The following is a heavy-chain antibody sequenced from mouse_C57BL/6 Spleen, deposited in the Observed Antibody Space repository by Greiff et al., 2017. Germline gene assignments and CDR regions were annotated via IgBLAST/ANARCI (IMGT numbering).Heavy chain of an antibody. CDR3: ARIRVDYYYNYFDY. CDR2: IHPNSGST. D-gene: IGHD1-1*02. Sequence: QVQLQQPGAELVKPGASVKLSCKASGYTFTSYWMHWVKQRPGQGLEWIGMIHPNSGSTNYNEKFKSKATLTVDKSSSTAYMQLSSLTSEDSAVDYCARIRVDYYYNYFDYWGQGTTLTVSS. CDR1: GYTFTSYW. V-gene: IGHV1-64*01. J-gene: IGHJ2*01.